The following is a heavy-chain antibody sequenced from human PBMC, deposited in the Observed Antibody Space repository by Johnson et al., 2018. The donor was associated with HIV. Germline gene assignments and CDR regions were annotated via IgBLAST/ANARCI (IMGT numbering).Heavy chain of an antibody. V-gene: IGHV3-43D*03. D-gene: IGHD4-17*01. J-gene: IGHJ3*02. Sequence: VQVVESGGVVVQPGGSLRLSCAASGFTFDDYAMHWVRQAPGKGLEWVSLISWDGGSTYYADSVKGRFTISRDNSKNSLYLQMNSLRAEDTALYYCAKDMSGDPDAFDIGGQGPMVTVSS. CDR3: AKDMSGDPDAFDI. CDR1: GFTFDDYA. CDR2: ISWDGGST.